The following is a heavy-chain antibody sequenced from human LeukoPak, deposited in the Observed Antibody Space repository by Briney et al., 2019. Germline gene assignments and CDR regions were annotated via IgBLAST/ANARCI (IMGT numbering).Heavy chain of an antibody. CDR1: GGSFSGYY. CDR3: ARDVEMATKILNWFDP. Sequence: PSETLSLTCAVYGGSFSGYYWSWIRQPPGKGLEWIGEINHSGSTNYNPSLKSRVTISPDTSKNQLFLKLNSVTAADTAVYYCARDVEMATKILNWFDPWGQGTLVTVSS. CDR2: INHSGST. J-gene: IGHJ5*02. V-gene: IGHV4-34*01. D-gene: IGHD5-24*01.